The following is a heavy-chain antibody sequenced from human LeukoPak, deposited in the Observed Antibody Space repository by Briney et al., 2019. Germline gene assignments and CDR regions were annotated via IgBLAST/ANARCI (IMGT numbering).Heavy chain of an antibody. D-gene: IGHD6-19*01. CDR1: GFTFSSYG. CDR3: ARDPSSGWSLYYFDY. CDR2: ISGSGGST. Sequence: GGSLRLSCAASGFTFSSYGMSWVRQAPGKGLEWVSGISGSGGSTYYADSVRGRFTISRDNSKNTMYLQMNSLRAEDTAVYYCARDPSSGWSLYYFDYWGQGTLVTVSS. V-gene: IGHV3-23*01. J-gene: IGHJ4*02.